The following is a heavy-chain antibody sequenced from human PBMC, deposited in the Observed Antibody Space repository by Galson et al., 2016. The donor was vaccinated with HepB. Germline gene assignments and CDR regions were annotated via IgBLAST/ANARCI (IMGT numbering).Heavy chain of an antibody. CDR2: ISDNGHAT. D-gene: IGHD1-14*01. Sequence: SLRLSCAGSGFTFNSYAMNWVRQAPGKGLEWISLISDNGHATYYADPVRGRFSIAREHSKNTLYLQMNSLRADDTAVYCCAKCPPGTRGSLDSWGQGTLVTVSS. CDR3: AKCPPGTRGSLDS. V-gene: IGHV3-23*01. J-gene: IGHJ4*02. CDR1: GFTFNSYA.